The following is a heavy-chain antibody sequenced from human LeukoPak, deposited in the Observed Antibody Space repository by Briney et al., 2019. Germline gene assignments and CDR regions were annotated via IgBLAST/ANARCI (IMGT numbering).Heavy chain of an antibody. CDR1: GFTFSSYA. CDR2: ISYDGSNK. J-gene: IGHJ1*01. D-gene: IGHD3-22*01. CDR3: AKAAYYDSLQH. Sequence: GGSLRLSCAASGFTFSSYAMSWVRQAPGKGLEWVAVISYDGSNKYYADSVKGRFTISRDNSKNTLYLQMNSLRAEDTAVYYCAKAAYYDSLQHWGQGTLVTVSS. V-gene: IGHV3-30*18.